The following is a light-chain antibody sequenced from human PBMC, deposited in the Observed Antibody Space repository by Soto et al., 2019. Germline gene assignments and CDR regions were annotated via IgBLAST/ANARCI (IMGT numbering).Light chain of an antibody. CDR1: QSVSSSY. V-gene: IGKV3-20*01. CDR3: QHYRTS. CDR2: GAS. Sequence: EIVLPQSPGTLSLSPGERATLSCRASQSVSSSYLAWYQQKPGQPPRLLIYGASSRATGIPDRFSGSGSGTDFTLTITRLEPEDFAVYYCQHYRTSFGGGTKVEIK. J-gene: IGKJ4*01.